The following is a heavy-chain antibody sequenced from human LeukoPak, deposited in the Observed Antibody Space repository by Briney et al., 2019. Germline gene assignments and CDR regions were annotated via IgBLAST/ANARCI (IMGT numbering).Heavy chain of an antibody. CDR2: ISGSGGNT. CDR1: GFTSSSYG. J-gene: IGHJ4*02. CDR3: AKDRSCSGGSCYWDY. D-gene: IGHD2-15*01. V-gene: IGHV3-23*01. Sequence: GGSLRLSCAASGFTSSSYGMSWVRQAQEKGLEWVGGISGSGGNTNYADSVKGRFTISRDNSKNTLYLQMNSLRAEDTAVYYCAKDRSCSGGSCYWDYWGQGTPVTVSS.